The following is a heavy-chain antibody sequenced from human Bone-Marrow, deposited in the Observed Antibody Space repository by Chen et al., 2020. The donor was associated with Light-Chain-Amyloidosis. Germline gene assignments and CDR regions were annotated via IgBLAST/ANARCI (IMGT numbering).Heavy chain of an antibody. CDR2: ISGSCGST. J-gene: IGHJ3*02. V-gene: IGHV3-23*04. CDR3: AKWGPYYYDSSGYYDTDAFDI. Sequence: EVQLVESGGGLVQPGGSLRLSCAASGFTFSSYAMSWVRQAPGKGLEGVSAISGSCGSTYYAGSMKGRFTISRDNSKNTLYLLMNILRAEDTAVDYCAKWGPYYYDSSGYYDTDAFDIWGQGTMVTVSS. CDR1: GFTFSSYA. D-gene: IGHD3-22*01.